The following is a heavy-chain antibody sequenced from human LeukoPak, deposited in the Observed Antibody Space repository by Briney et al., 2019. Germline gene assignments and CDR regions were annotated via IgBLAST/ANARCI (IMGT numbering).Heavy chain of an antibody. J-gene: IGHJ4*02. CDR3: AREGQAVVVTPFFDY. V-gene: IGHV3-33*01. CDR1: GFTFSSYG. Sequence: PGGSLRLSCVASGFTFSSYGIHWVRQAPGKGLEWVAVIRYDGSNKYYADSVKGRFTISRDNSKNTLYLQMNSLRAEDTAVYYCAREGQAVVVTPFFDYWGQGTLVTVSS. CDR2: IRYDGSNK. D-gene: IGHD2-21*02.